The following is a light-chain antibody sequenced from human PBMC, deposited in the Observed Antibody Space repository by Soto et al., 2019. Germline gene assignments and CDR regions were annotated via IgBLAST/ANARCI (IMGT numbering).Light chain of an antibody. V-gene: IGKV1-27*01. CDR2: GAS. Sequence: DTQMTQSPSSLSASVGDRVTITCRASQDISIYLAWYQQTPGKVPKHLIYGASKLQSGVPSRFSGGGSGTNFTLTISSLQPEDVGTYYCQNYNRAPITFGQGTRLEI. CDR3: QNYNRAPIT. CDR1: QDISIY. J-gene: IGKJ5*01.